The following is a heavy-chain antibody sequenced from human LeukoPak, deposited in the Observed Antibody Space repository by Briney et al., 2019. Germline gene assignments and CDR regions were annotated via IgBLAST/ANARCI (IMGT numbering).Heavy chain of an antibody. J-gene: IGHJ4*02. D-gene: IGHD5-24*01. V-gene: IGHV3-11*04. CDR3: ARVLLADGYKEMATVGYFDY. Sequence: PGGSLRLSCAASGFTFSDYYTSWIRQVPGKGLEWVSYISSSGSPIYYADSVKGRFTISRDNAKNSLYLQMNRLRAEDTAVYYCARVLLADGYKEMATVGYFDYWGQGTLVTVSS. CDR1: GFTFSDYY. CDR2: ISSSGSPI.